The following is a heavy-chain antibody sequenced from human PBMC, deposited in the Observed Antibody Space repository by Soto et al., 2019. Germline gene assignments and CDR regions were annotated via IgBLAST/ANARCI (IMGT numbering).Heavy chain of an antibody. Sequence: EVQLVESGGGLVQPGGSLRLSCAASGFTFSDYSIHWVRQAPGKGLEWVSYISPSSRVIHYADSVEGRFTISRDNAKNAVFLQMNSLRDEDTGVYYCARELAAIRADYWGQGTPVTVSS. V-gene: IGHV3-48*02. CDR2: ISPSSRVI. J-gene: IGHJ4*02. D-gene: IGHD5-12*01. CDR3: ARELAAIRADY. CDR1: GFTFSDYS.